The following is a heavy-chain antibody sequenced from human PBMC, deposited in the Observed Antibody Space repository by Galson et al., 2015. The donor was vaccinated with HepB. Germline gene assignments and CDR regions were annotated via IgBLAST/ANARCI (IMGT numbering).Heavy chain of an antibody. V-gene: IGHV3-15*01. CDR2: ITSETDGGTP. Sequence: LRISDAASGFSFGNGWRSWVGQAPRARLECVGRITSETDGGTPDHSAPVNGRVTLARDDSKNTRYPQLNSLKTEDPAVYYCTTESFCTSVSCYTLRFDYWGQGTLVTVSS. CDR1: GFSFGNGW. CDR3: TTESFCTSVSCYTLRFDY. J-gene: IGHJ4*02. D-gene: IGHD2-8*01.